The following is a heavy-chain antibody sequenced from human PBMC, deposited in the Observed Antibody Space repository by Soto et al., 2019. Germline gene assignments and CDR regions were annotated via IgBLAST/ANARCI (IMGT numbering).Heavy chain of an antibody. V-gene: IGHV4-39*01. Sequence: SETLSLTCTVSGGSISSSSYYWGWIRQPPGKGLEWIGSIYYSGSTYYNPSLKSRVTISVDTSKNQFSLKLSSVTAADTAVYYCARLRAAAGTKPSNMDVWGKGTTVTVSS. CDR1: GGSISSSSYY. D-gene: IGHD6-13*01. J-gene: IGHJ6*03. CDR2: IYYSGST. CDR3: ARLRAAAGTKPSNMDV.